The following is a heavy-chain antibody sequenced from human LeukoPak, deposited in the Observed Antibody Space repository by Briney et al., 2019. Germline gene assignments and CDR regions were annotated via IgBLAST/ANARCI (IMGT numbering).Heavy chain of an antibody. V-gene: IGHV4-61*02. J-gene: IGHJ4*02. Sequence: SETLSLTCTVSGGSISSGSYYWSWIRLPAGKGLEWIGRIYTSGSTNYNPSLKSRVTISVDTSKNQFSLKLSSVTAADTAVYYCAVGYCTNGACSLGPIAYWGQGTLVTVSS. CDR1: GGSISSGSYY. CDR2: IYTSGST. D-gene: IGHD2-8*01. CDR3: AVGYCTNGACSLGPIAY.